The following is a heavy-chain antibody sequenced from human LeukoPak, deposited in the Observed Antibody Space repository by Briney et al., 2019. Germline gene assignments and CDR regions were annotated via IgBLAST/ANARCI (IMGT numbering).Heavy chain of an antibody. Sequence: PSETLSLTCTVSGDSISSGSYYWSWIRQPAGKGLEWIGRIYTSGSTNYNPSLKSRVTISVDTSKNQFSLKLSSVTAADTAVYYCARGRGLRWNPTPGYAFDIWGQGTMVTVSS. CDR2: IYTSGST. D-gene: IGHD4-23*01. CDR1: GDSISSGSYY. J-gene: IGHJ3*02. CDR3: ARGRGLRWNPTPGYAFDI. V-gene: IGHV4-61*02.